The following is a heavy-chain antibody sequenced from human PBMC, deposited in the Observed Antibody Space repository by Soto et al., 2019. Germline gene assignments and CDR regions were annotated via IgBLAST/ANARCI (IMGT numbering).Heavy chain of an antibody. CDR2: IKQDGSEK. J-gene: IGHJ3*01. D-gene: IGHD1-1*01. Sequence: GGSLRLSCAASGFTFSSYWMSWVRQAPGKGLEWVANIKQDGSEKYYVDSVKGRFTTSSDSSKTTVYLQMNDLRPDDTAVYYCATWHEREHAYDVWGQGTTVTVSS. CDR1: GFTFSSYW. V-gene: IGHV3-7*03. CDR3: ATWHEREHAYDV.